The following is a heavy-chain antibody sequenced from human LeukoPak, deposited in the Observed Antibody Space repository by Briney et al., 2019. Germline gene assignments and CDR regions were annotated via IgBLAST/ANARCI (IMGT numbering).Heavy chain of an antibody. V-gene: IGHV4-59*08. J-gene: IGHJ4*02. Sequence: SETLSLTCTVSGDSLSSYYWSWIRQPPGKGLEWIGFIDYSGSTNYNPSLKGRVTISVDTSKNQFSLKLSSVTAADTAVYYCARRGVGGWYDYWGQGTLVTVSS. D-gene: IGHD6-19*01. CDR3: ARRGVGGWYDY. CDR2: IDYSGST. CDR1: GDSLSSYY.